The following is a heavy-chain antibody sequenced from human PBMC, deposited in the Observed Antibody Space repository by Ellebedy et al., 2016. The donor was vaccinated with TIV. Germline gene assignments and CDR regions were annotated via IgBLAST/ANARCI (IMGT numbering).Heavy chain of an antibody. CDR1: GFTFSSYG. Sequence: PGGSLRLSCAASGFTFSSYGLHWVRQTPGKGLEWVAVIWFDGTNEYYADSVKGRFTISRDNSMDTVFLQMDSLRADDTALYYCARGWGSWYQTYYFDSWGQGILVTVSS. V-gene: IGHV3-33*01. CDR3: ARGWGSWYQTYYFDS. CDR2: IWFDGTNE. J-gene: IGHJ4*02. D-gene: IGHD6-13*01.